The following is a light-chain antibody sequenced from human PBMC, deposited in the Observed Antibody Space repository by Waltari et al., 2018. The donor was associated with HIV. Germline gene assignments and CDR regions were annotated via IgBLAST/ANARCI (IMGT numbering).Light chain of an antibody. CDR3: QSADISSWV. CDR1: ALPKQY. V-gene: IGLV3-25*03. J-gene: IGLJ3*02. CDR2: KDS. Sequence: SYELTQPPSVSVSPGQTARITCSGDALPKQYAYRYQQKPGQAPVLVIYKDSERPSGIPERFSGSSSGTTVTLTISGVQAEDEADYYCQSADISSWVFGGGTKLTVL.